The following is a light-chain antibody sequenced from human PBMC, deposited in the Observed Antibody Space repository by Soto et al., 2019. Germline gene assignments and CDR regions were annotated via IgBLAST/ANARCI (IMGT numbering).Light chain of an antibody. Sequence: QSVLTQPPSVSGAPGQRVTISCTGSSSNIGAGYDVHWYQQVPGTAPKLLIFGNKNRPSGVPDRFSGSKSGTSASLAITGLQAEDEAEYYCQSYDSSRAVVFGGGTKLTVL. V-gene: IGLV1-40*01. CDR2: GNK. J-gene: IGLJ2*01. CDR3: QSYDSSRAVV. CDR1: SSNIGAGYD.